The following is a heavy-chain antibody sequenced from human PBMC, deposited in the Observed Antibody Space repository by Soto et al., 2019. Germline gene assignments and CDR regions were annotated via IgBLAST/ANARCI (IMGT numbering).Heavy chain of an antibody. J-gene: IGHJ5*02. CDR3: ARHDRVPTDSSLNWFDP. D-gene: IGHD3-22*01. Sequence: SETLSLTCSVSGDYIGSSYPYWGWIRQPPGKGLEWVASIFYSGITHYNPSLGGRVTISVDTSKNQFSLDLSSVTAADTAIYYCARHDRVPTDSSLNWFDPWGQGTLVTVS. V-gene: IGHV4-39*01. CDR2: IFYSGIT. CDR1: GDYIGSSYPY.